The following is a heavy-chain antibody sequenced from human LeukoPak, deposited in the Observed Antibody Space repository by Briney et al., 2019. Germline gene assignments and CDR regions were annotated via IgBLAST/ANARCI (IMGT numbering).Heavy chain of an antibody. D-gene: IGHD2-15*01. CDR1: GFTFSGYS. CDR2: IYTGGST. Sequence: GGSLRLSCIASGFTFSGYSMNWVRQAPGKGLEWVSVIYTGGSTYSADSVKGRFTISRDYSENTVYLQMNSLRVEDTAVYYCARGLGTNYGGYCTGGSCPVYWGQGTLVTVSS. J-gene: IGHJ4*02. V-gene: IGHV3-66*01. CDR3: ARGLGTNYGGYCTGGSCPVY.